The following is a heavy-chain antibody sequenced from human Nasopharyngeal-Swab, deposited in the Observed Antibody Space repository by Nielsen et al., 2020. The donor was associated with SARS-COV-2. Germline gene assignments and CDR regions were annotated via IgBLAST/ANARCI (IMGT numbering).Heavy chain of an antibody. D-gene: IGHD2-15*01. CDR3: ARGIVVVVAEELFDP. CDR2: INAGNGNT. Sequence: WVRQAPGQRLEWMGWINAGNGNTKYSQKFQGRVTITRDTSASTAYMELSSLRSEDTAVYYCARGIVVVVAEELFDPWGQGTLVTVSS. V-gene: IGHV1-3*01. J-gene: IGHJ5*02.